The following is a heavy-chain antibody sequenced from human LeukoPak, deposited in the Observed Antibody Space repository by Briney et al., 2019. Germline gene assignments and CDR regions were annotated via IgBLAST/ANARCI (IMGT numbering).Heavy chain of an antibody. D-gene: IGHD3-10*01. J-gene: IGHJ4*02. CDR3: ARDRGFLVTVYYFDY. V-gene: IGHV4-59*12. Sequence: SETLSLTCTVSGGSISSYYWSWIRQPPGKGLEWIGYIYYSGSTNYNPSLKSRVTISVDTSKNQVYLNLTSVTAADTAVYFCARDRGFLVTVYYFDYWGQGSLVTVSS. CDR2: IYYSGST. CDR1: GGSISSYY.